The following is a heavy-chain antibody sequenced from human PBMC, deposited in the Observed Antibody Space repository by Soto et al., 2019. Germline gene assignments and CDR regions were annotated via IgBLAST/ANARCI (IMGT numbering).Heavy chain of an antibody. Sequence: QPQLVQSGVELKKPGASVRVSCKASGYPFTKFGINWVRQAPGQGLEWMGWISGHSCGTKYGPKFRDRLTIVTDTSSKTAYMELRSLKSDDTAVYYCAKDGGHGARTHICGMDVWGQGTTVTVSS. CDR2: ISGHSCGT. V-gene: IGHV1-18*01. CDR1: GYPFTKFG. D-gene: IGHD1-1*01. CDR3: AKDGGHGARTHICGMDV. J-gene: IGHJ6*02.